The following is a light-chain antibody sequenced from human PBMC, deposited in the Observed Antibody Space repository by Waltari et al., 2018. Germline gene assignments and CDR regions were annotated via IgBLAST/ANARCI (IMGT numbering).Light chain of an antibody. CDR1: SLRSYF. CDR2: DKS. Sequence: SSELTQDPTVSVAMGQTVRITCHGDSLRSYFACWYQQRPGQAPTLVIFDKSDRPSGVPDRFSGSSSDNSAVLTITGAQAEDEASYYCHSRDASGVGGSFGGGTKLTVL. J-gene: IGLJ2*01. V-gene: IGLV3-19*01. CDR3: HSRDASGVGGS.